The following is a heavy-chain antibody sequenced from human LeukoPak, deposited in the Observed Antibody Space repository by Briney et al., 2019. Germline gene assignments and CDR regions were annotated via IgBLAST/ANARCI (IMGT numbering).Heavy chain of an antibody. Sequence: GGSLRLSCAASGFSFSSYAMHWVRQAPGKGLEYVSAITSNGVSTYYTNSVKGRFTISRDNSKNTLYLQMGSLRAEDMGVYYCARDGFGSTGYFDLWGQGTLVTVSS. D-gene: IGHD1-1*01. V-gene: IGHV3-64*01. CDR2: ITSNGVST. CDR1: GFSFSSYA. J-gene: IGHJ5*02. CDR3: ARDGFGSTGYFDL.